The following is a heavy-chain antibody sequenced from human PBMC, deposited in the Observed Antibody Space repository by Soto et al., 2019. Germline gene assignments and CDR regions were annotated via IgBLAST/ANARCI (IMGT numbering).Heavy chain of an antibody. D-gene: IGHD2-15*01. J-gene: IGHJ6*02. V-gene: IGHV4-39*01. CDR3: AKLAGYCSGNSCHGDYAMDV. CDR1: GGAISSTRYS. Sequence: SETLSLTCSGSGGAISSTRYSWGWIRHPPGKGLEWIGTFYYSENTSYNPSLKSRVTISVDTSKNQFSLKLSSVTAADTAVYYCAKLAGYCSGNSCHGDYAMDVWGQGTTVT. CDR2: FYYSENT.